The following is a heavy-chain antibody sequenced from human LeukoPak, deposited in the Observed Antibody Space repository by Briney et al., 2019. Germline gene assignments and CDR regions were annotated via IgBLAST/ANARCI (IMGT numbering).Heavy chain of an antibody. CDR2: ISGSGGST. V-gene: IGHV3-23*01. Sequence: GGSLRLSCAASGFTFSSYAMSWVRQAPGKGLEWVSAISGSGGSTYYADSVKGRFTISRDNARNTLYLQMNSLGAEDTAVYYCAKTKYYDNSGYTYFDYWGQGTLVTVSP. CDR3: AKTKYYDNSGYTYFDY. CDR1: GFTFSSYA. J-gene: IGHJ4*02. D-gene: IGHD3-22*01.